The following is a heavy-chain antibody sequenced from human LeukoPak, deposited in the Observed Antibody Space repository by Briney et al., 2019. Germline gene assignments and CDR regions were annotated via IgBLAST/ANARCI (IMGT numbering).Heavy chain of an antibody. CDR3: ARVFGLDAFDI. Sequence: SETLSLTCTVSGGSISSYYWSWVRQPPGKGLEWVGYIYYSGSTNYTPSLKSRVTILVDTSKNQFSLELSSVTAADTAVYYCARVFGLDAFDIWGQGTMVTVSS. J-gene: IGHJ3*02. D-gene: IGHD3-10*01. CDR1: GGSISSYY. CDR2: IYYSGST. V-gene: IGHV4-59*01.